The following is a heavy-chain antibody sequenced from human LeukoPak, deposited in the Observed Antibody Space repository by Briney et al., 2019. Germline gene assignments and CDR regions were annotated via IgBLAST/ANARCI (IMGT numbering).Heavy chain of an antibody. J-gene: IGHJ4*02. CDR2: ISWNSGSI. V-gene: IGHV3-9*01. D-gene: IGHD6-19*01. CDR1: GFTFDDYA. CDR3: ARDFKLAMEAVAGTCDY. Sequence: PGGSLRLSCAASGFTFDDYAMHWVRQAPGKGLEWVSGISWNSGSIGYADSVKGRFTISRDNAKNFLYLQMNSLRAEDTAVYYCARDFKLAMEAVAGTCDYWGQGTLVTVSS.